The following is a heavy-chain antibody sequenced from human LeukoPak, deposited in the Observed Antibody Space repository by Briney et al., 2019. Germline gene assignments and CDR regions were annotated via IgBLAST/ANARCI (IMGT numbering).Heavy chain of an antibody. CDR2: ISSSSSTI. CDR1: GFTFSSYS. V-gene: IGHV3-48*01. J-gene: IGHJ5*02. Sequence: GGSLRLSCAASGFTFSSYSMNWVRQAPGKGLEWVSYISSSSSTIYYADSVKGRFTISRDNAKNSLYLQMNSLRAEDTAVYYCARGRIVVVVAATWFDPWGQGTLVTVSS. D-gene: IGHD2-15*01. CDR3: ARGRIVVVVAATWFDP.